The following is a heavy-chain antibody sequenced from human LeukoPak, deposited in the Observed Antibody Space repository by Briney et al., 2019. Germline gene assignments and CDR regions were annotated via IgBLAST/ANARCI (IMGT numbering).Heavy chain of an antibody. CDR2: IYYSGST. CDR3: ARQPWSYDSSGYYTLLDY. Sequence: SSETLSLTCTVSGGSISSSSYYWGWIRQPPGKGLEWIGSIYYSGSTYYNPSLKSRVTISVDTSKNQFSLKLSSVTAADTAVYYCARQPWSYDSSGYYTLLDYWGQGTLVTVSS. CDR1: GGSISSSSYY. D-gene: IGHD3-22*01. V-gene: IGHV4-39*01. J-gene: IGHJ4*02.